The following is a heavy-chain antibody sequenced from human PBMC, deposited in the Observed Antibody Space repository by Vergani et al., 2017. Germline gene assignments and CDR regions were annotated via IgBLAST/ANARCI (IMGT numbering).Heavy chain of an antibody. Sequence: QVQLQQWGAGLLKPSETLSLTCAVYGGSFSGYYWSWIRQPPGKGLEWIGEINHSGSTNYNPSLKSRVTISVDTSKNQFSLKLSSVTAADTAVYYCARKVMEDFWSGYYNYYYYYMDVWGKGTTVTGSS. CDR1: GGSFSGYY. J-gene: IGHJ6*03. D-gene: IGHD3-3*01. V-gene: IGHV4-34*01. CDR2: INHSGST. CDR3: ARKVMEDFWSGYYNYYYYYMDV.